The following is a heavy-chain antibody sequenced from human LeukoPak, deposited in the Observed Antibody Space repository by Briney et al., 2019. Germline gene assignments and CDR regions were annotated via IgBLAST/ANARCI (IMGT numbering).Heavy chain of an antibody. D-gene: IGHD4-23*01. CDR3: ARDRGYSTFDN. CDR1: GFPLSNYW. CDR2: MKEDGGEI. V-gene: IGHV3-7*01. Sequence: GGALRVSCAAPGFPLSNYWMSWVRQDPGEGPEWVANMKEDGGEINYVDSVKGRFTISRDNAKNSLYLHMNSLRVDDTAVYYCARDRGYSTFDNWGQGTLFTVSS. J-gene: IGHJ5*02.